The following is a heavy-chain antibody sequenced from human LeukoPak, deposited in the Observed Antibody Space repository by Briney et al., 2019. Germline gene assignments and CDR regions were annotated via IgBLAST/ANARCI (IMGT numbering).Heavy chain of an antibody. CDR1: GFTLSSYA. CDR2: ISDTGNT. CDR3: AKAPVTTCRAAFCYPFDY. Sequence: GGSLRLSCAASGFTLSSYAMSWGRQAPGKGLEWVSAISDTGNTYHADSVKGRFTISRDSSKSTLFLQMNRLRPEDAAVYYCAKAPVTTCRAAFCYPFDYWGLGTLVTVSS. J-gene: IGHJ4*02. V-gene: IGHV3-23*01. D-gene: IGHD3-3*02.